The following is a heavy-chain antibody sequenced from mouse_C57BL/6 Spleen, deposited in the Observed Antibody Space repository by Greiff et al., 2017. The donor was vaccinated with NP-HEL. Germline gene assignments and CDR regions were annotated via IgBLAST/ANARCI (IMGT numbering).Heavy chain of an antibody. V-gene: IGHV1-64*01. CDR2: IHPNSGST. CDR1: GYTFTSYW. Sequence: QVQLQQPGAELVKPGASVKLSCKASGYTFTSYWMHWVKQRPGQGLEWIGMIHPNSGSTNYNEKFKSKATLTVDKSSSTAYMQLSSLTSEDSAVYYCARSPYSNYAMDYWGQGTSVTVSS. CDR3: ARSPYSNYAMDY. D-gene: IGHD2-5*01. J-gene: IGHJ4*01.